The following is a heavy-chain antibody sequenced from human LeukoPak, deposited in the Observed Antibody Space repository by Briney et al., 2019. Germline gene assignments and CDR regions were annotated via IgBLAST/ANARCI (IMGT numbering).Heavy chain of an antibody. D-gene: IGHD6-13*01. J-gene: IGHJ5*02. Sequence: LAGGSLRLSCAASGFTFSSYAMSWVRQAPGKGLEWVSAISGSGGSTYYADSVKGRFTISRDNSKNTLYLQVNSLRAEDTAVYYCAKDTHSSSWFYVKYNWFDPWGQGTLVTVSS. CDR2: ISGSGGST. CDR1: GFTFSSYA. V-gene: IGHV3-23*01. CDR3: AKDTHSSSWFYVKYNWFDP.